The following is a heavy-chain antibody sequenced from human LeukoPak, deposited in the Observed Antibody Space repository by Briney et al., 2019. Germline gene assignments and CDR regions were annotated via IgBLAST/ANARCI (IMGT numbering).Heavy chain of an antibody. V-gene: IGHV4-39*07. CDR3: AREVPGSRGIDP. CDR2: IYHSGST. J-gene: IGHJ5*02. CDR1: GGSISSSSYY. D-gene: IGHD3-16*01. Sequence: PSETLSLTCTVSGGSISSSSYYWGWIRQPPGKGLEWIGEIYHSGSTNYNPSLKSRVTISVDKSKNQFSLKLSSVTAADTAVYYCAREVPGSRGIDPWGQGTLVTVSS.